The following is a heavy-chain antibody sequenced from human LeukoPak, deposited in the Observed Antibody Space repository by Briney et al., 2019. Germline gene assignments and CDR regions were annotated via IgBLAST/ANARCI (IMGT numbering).Heavy chain of an antibody. Sequence: SETLSLTCTVSGGSISSTSYWGWMRQPPGKGPEWIGTSHYSGTTYYNPSPKSRVSISVDTSKNQFSLKMSSVTAADTAVYYCASDGTYYDILTTWGQGTMVTVSS. CDR1: GGSISSTSY. CDR3: ASDGTYYDILTT. CDR2: SHYSGTT. J-gene: IGHJ3*01. V-gene: IGHV4-39*01. D-gene: IGHD3-9*01.